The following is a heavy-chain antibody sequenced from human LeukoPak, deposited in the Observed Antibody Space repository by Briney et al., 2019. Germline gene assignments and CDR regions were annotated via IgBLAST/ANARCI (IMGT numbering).Heavy chain of an antibody. CDR3: AQSYYDSSGYYGAFDY. CDR1: GYTFISYG. V-gene: IGHV1-18*01. J-gene: IGHJ4*02. CDR2: ISAYNGNT. D-gene: IGHD3-22*01. Sequence: GASVKVSCKASGYTFISYGISWVRQAPGQGLEWMGWISAYNGNTNYAQKLQGRVTMTTDTSTSTAYMELRSLRSDDTAVYYCAQSYYDSSGYYGAFDYWGQGTLVTVSS.